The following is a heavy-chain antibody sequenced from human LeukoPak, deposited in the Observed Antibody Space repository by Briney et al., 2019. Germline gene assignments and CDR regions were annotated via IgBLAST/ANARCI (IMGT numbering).Heavy chain of an antibody. Sequence: PGGSLRLSCAASGFTVSTNYMSWVRQAPGKGLEWVSVIYSGGSTYYADSVKGRFTISRDNSKNTLYLQMNNLRAEDTAVYYCARASGYSYGLAYWGQGTLVTVSS. CDR1: GFTVSTNY. CDR2: IYSGGST. D-gene: IGHD5-18*01. V-gene: IGHV3-66*01. J-gene: IGHJ4*02. CDR3: ARASGYSYGLAY.